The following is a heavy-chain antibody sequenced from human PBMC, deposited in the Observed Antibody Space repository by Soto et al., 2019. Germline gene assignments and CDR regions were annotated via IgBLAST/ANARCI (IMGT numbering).Heavy chain of an antibody. Sequence: QVTLKESGPVLVKPTETLTLTCTVSGISLNNERVGVRWIRQSPGKALEWLADIFSNDEKSYSTFLRNRLTISKDTSRGQVFLIMTNMDPVDTGTYFCARAIFRLGYCGSTRCYELDYWGQGTTVTVSS. V-gene: IGHV2-26*01. D-gene: IGHD2-2*01. CDR1: GISLNNERVG. CDR2: IFSNDEK. CDR3: ARAIFRLGYCGSTRCYELDY. J-gene: IGHJ4*02.